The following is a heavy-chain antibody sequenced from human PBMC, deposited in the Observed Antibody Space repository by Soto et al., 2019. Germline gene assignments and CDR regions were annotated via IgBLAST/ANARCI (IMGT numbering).Heavy chain of an antibody. CDR3: ARDYYDSSGYQHSHWLDP. V-gene: IGHV4-31*03. J-gene: IGHJ5*02. CDR1: GGSVSSGGYY. Sequence: QVQLQESGPGLVQPSQTLSLTCSVSGGSVSSGGYYWSWIRQHPGKGLDYIGYIYNTGSTYYNPSLKSRATISGDTSKNQFSLKLSSVTAADTAVYFCARDYYDSSGYQHSHWLDPWGQGTLVTVSS. D-gene: IGHD3-22*01. CDR2: IYNTGST.